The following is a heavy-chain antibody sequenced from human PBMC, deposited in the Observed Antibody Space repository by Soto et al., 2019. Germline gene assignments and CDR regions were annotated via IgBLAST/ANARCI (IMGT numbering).Heavy chain of an antibody. CDR2: IYYSGST. J-gene: IGHJ5*02. CDR3: ARLHENWFDP. V-gene: IGHV4-39*01. Sequence: SETLSLTCTVSGGSISSSSYYWGWIRQPPGKGLEWIGSIYYSGSTYYNPSLKSRVTISVDTSKNQFSLKLSSVTAADTAVYYCARLHENWFDPWGQGTLVTVSS. CDR1: GGSISSSSYY.